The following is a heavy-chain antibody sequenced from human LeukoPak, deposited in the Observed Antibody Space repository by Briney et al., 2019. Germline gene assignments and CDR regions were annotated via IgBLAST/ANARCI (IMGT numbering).Heavy chain of an antibody. J-gene: IGHJ4*02. CDR2: IYYSGST. V-gene: IGHV4-59*12. CDR1: GGSISSYY. D-gene: IGHD3-22*01. Sequence: PSETLSLTCTVSGGSISSYYWSWIRQPPGKGLEWIGYIYYSGSTNYNPSLKSRVTISVDTSKNQFSLKLSSVTAADTAVYYCARENYDSSGEYYFDYWGQGTLVTVSS. CDR3: ARENYDSSGEYYFDY.